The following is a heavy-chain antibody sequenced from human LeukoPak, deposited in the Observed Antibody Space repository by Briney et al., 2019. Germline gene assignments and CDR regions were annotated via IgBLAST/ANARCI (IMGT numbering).Heavy chain of an antibody. V-gene: IGHV1-69*04. CDR3: ARAQYYYDSTGDWFDP. D-gene: IGHD3-22*01. J-gene: IGHJ5*02. CDR2: IIPILGIA. Sequence: SVKVSCKASGGTFSSYAISWVRQAPGQGLEWMGRIIPILGIANYAQKFQGRVTITADKSTSTAYMELSSLRSDDTAVYYCARAQYYYDSTGDWFDPWGQGTLVTVSS. CDR1: GGTFSSYA.